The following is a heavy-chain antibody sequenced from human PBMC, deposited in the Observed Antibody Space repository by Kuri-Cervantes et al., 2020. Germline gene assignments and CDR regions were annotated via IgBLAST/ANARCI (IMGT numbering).Heavy chain of an antibody. V-gene: IGHV4-59*01. D-gene: IGHD2-8*01. Sequence: GSLRLSCAVYGGSFSGYYWSWIRQHPGKGLEWIGYIYYSGRTYYNPSLKSRVTISVDTSKNQFSLKLSSVTAADTAVYYCARDGGYATRSWFDPWGQGTLVTDSS. CDR1: GGSFSGYY. CDR2: IYYSGRT. J-gene: IGHJ5*02. CDR3: ARDGGYATRSWFDP.